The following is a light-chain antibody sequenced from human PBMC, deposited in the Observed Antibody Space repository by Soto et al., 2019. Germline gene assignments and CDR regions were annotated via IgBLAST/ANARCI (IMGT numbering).Light chain of an antibody. V-gene: IGKV3-20*01. CDR1: QSVSSSD. Sequence: EVVLTQSPGTLSLSPGERATLSCRASQSVSSSDLAWYQQKPGQAPRLLIYGASNSATDSPDRISGSGSGTNFTITISRLAPEDFAVYYCQQYGSSITFGQGTRLEIK. J-gene: IGKJ5*01. CDR3: QQYGSSIT. CDR2: GAS.